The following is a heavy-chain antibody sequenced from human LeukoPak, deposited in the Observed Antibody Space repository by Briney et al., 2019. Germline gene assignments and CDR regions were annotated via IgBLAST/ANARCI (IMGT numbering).Heavy chain of an antibody. CDR2: IYYSGST. J-gene: IGHJ4*02. CDR3: ASRSTTAFHY. Sequence: SETLSLTCTVSGGSISSGDYYWSWIRQPPGKGLEWIGYIYYSGSTYYNPSLKSRVTISVDTSKHQFSLKLSSVTAADTAVYYCASRSTTAFHYWGQGTLVTVSS. V-gene: IGHV4-30-4*08. CDR1: GGSISSGDYY. D-gene: IGHD5/OR15-5a*01.